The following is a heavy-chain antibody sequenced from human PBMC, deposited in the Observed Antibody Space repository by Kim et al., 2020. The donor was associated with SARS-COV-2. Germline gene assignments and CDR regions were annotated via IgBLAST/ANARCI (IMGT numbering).Heavy chain of an antibody. CDR2: ISVYNGDT. V-gene: IGHV1-18*01. CDR1: GYNFRNYV. Sequence: ASVKVSCEASGYNFRNYVITWVRQAPGQALEWMGGISVYNGDTKYAEKFLGRVTMTTDTSASTAYMELRSLRSDDTAFYYCARARTAYVSSDALDVWGQG. J-gene: IGHJ3*01. D-gene: IGHD2-21*01. CDR3: ARARTAYVSSDALDV.